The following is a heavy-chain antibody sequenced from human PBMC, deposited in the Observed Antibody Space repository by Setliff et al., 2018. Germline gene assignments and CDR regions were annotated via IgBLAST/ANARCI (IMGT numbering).Heavy chain of an antibody. Sequence: PGGSLRLSCEASGFSFSNYAMNWVRQAPGKGLEWVASFSSRNDYIYHADSVKGRFTISRDNAKTSLYLQMNSLRADDTAVYYCARPGRSNYWDSFDYWGQGTLVTVSS. J-gene: IGHJ4*02. CDR3: ARPGRSNYWDSFDY. V-gene: IGHV3-21*01. CDR2: FSSRNDYI. CDR1: GFSFSNYA. D-gene: IGHD3-10*01.